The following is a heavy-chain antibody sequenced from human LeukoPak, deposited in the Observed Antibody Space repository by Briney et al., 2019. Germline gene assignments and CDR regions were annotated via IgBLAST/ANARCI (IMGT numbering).Heavy chain of an antibody. CDR2: ISYDGSKK. V-gene: IGHV3-30-3*01. CDR3: ARGGDFWSGYKTHEYGLDV. D-gene: IGHD3-3*01. CDR1: GFTFSSYA. J-gene: IGHJ6*02. Sequence: PGGSLRLSCAASGFTFSSYAMHWVRQAPGKGLEWVAVISYDGSKKYRADSVKGRFTISRDNSNKMQYLEMDSLRADDTAVYYCARGGDFWSGYKTHEYGLDVWGQGTTVTVSS.